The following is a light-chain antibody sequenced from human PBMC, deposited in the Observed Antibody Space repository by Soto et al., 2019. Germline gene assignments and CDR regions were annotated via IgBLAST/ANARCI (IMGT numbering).Light chain of an antibody. CDR1: RSNIVSYT. V-gene: IGLV1-44*01. J-gene: IGLJ1*01. CDR3: AGWDDTLNGFV. CDR2: SNN. Sequence: QSVLTQPPSTSGTPGQRVTISCSGTRSNIVSYTVNWFQHRPGAAPKLLIFSNNQRPSGVPFRFSGSKSGSSASLAISGLQSDDEADYYCAGWDDTLNGFVFGTGTKLTVL.